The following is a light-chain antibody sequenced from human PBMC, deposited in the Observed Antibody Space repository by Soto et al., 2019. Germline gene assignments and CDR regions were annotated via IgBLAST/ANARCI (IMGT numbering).Light chain of an antibody. Sequence: EIVLTQSPGTLSLSPGERATLSGRASQSVSSSYLAWYQQKPGQAPRLLIYGASSRATGIPDRFSGSGSGTDFTLTISRLAPEDFAVYYCQQYGSSPPFTFGPGTKVDIK. J-gene: IGKJ3*01. V-gene: IGKV3-20*01. CDR2: GAS. CDR3: QQYGSSPPFT. CDR1: QSVSSSY.